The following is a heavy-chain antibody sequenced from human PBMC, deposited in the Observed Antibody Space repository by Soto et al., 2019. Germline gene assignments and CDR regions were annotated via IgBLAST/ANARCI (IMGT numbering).Heavy chain of an antibody. CDR1: GGSISSYY. Sequence: SETLSLTCTVSGGSISSYYWSWIRQPPGKGLEWIGYIYYSGSTNYNPSLKSRVTISVDTSKNQFSLKLSSVTAADTAVYYCARDLNDAFDIWGQGTMVTVSS. V-gene: IGHV4-59*01. J-gene: IGHJ3*02. CDR2: IYYSGST. CDR3: ARDLNDAFDI.